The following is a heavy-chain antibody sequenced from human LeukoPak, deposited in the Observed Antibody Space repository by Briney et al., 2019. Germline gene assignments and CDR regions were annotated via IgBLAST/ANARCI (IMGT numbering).Heavy chain of an antibody. Sequence: GASVKVSCKASGYTFTGYYMHWVRQAPGQGLEWMGWINPNSGGTNYAQKFQGRVTMTRDTSISTAYMELSRLRSDDTAVYYCARSKVLGQQLLIALWGQGTLVTVSS. V-gene: IGHV1-2*02. J-gene: IGHJ4*02. CDR3: ARSKVLGQQLLIAL. CDR1: GYTFTGYY. CDR2: INPNSGGT. D-gene: IGHD6-13*01.